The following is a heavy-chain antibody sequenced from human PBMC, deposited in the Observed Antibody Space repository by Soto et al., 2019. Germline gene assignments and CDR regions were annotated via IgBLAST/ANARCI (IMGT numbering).Heavy chain of an antibody. CDR2: IYHSGST. D-gene: IGHD3-22*01. Sequence: SEAQSLPSAVSGGSISSGGYSWSCIRQPPGKGLEWIGYIYHSGSTYYNPSLKSRVTISVDTSKNQFSLKLSSVTAADTAVYYCARDLRYNYYDSSGYPDYWGQGTLVTVS. V-gene: IGHV4-30-2*05. CDR3: ARDLRYNYYDSSGYPDY. J-gene: IGHJ4*02. CDR1: GGSISSGGYS.